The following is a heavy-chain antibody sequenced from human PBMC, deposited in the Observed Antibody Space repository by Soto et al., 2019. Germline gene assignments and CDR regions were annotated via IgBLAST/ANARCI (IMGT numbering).Heavy chain of an antibody. CDR1: GYTFTSYY. V-gene: IGHV1-46*01. CDR3: ARDLRYSSSSEDWFDP. D-gene: IGHD6-6*01. CDR2: INPSGGST. J-gene: IGHJ5*02. Sequence: ASVKVSCKASGYTFTSYYMHWVRQAPGQGLEWMGIINPSGGSTSYAQKFQGRVTMTRDTSTSTVYMELSSLRSEDTAVYYCARDLRYSSSSEDWFDPWGQGTLVTVSS.